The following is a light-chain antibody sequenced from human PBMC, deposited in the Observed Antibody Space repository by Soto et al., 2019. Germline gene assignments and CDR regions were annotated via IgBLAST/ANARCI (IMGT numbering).Light chain of an antibody. CDR2: DVS. J-gene: IGLJ1*01. CDR3: NSFTRPTIYV. Sequence: QSVLTQPASVSGSPGQSITISCTGTSSDVGGYNYVSWYQRHPGKAPKLVIYDVSNRPSGVSNRFSGSKSGSTASLTISGLQAEDEADYYCNSFTRPTIYVFGTGTKVTVL. CDR1: SSDVGGYNY. V-gene: IGLV2-14*01.